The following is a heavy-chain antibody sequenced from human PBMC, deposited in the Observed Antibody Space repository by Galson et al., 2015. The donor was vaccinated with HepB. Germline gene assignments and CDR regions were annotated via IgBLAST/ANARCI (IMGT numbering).Heavy chain of an antibody. D-gene: IGHD6-19*01. V-gene: IGHV4-4*02. Sequence: TLSLTCAVSGGSISSSNWWSWVRQPPGKGLEWIGEIYHSGSTNYNPSLKSRVTISVDKSKNQFSLKLSSVTAADTAVYYCARELAGGYYGMDVWGQGTTVTVSS. CDR2: IYHSGST. CDR1: GGSISSSNW. J-gene: IGHJ6*02. CDR3: ARELAGGYYGMDV.